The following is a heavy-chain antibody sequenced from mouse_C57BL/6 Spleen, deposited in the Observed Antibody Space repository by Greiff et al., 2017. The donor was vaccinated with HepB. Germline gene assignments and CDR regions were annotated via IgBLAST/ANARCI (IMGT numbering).Heavy chain of an antibody. D-gene: IGHD2-13*01. V-gene: IGHV3-6*01. Sequence: VQLQQSGPGLVKPSQSLSLTCSVTGYSITSGYYWNWIRQFPGNKLEWMGYISYDGSNNYNPSLKNRISITRDTSKNQCFLKLNSVTTEDTATYYCARDEGDYGFAYWGQGTLVTVSA. CDR1: GYSITSGYY. J-gene: IGHJ3*01. CDR3: ARDEGDYGFAY. CDR2: ISYDGSN.